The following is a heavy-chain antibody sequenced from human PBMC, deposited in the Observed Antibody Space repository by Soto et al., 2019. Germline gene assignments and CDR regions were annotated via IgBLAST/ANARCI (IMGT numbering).Heavy chain of an antibody. J-gene: IGHJ4*02. Sequence: QVQLVQSGAEVKKPGASVKVYCKASGYTFTSYAMHWVRQAPGQSLEWMGWINAGNVNTQYSQKFQGRVTITRDTSASTGYMEPSSLRSDDPAVYDCARGHSSSCRDDYWGQGTLVTVSS. V-gene: IGHV1-3*01. D-gene: IGHD6-13*01. CDR2: INAGNVNT. CDR1: GYTFTSYA. CDR3: ARGHSSSCRDDY.